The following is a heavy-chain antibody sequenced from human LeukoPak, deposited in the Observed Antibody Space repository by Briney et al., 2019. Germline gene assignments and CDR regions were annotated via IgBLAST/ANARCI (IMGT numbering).Heavy chain of an antibody. V-gene: IGHV3-74*01. CDR2: IKNAGDDP. Sequence: GGSLRLSCVASGFSFSSYHMNWVRQPPGKGPVWVSRIKNAGDDPIYADSVKGRFTISRDNAKNTVYLQMNSLRAEDTAVYYCARGGYGHNMDVWGEGTTVTVSS. CDR3: ARGGYGHNMDV. CDR1: GFSFSSYH. J-gene: IGHJ6*03. D-gene: IGHD3-10*01.